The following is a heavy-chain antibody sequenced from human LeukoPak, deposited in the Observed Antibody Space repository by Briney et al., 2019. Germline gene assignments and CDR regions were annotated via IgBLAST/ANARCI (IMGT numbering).Heavy chain of an antibody. CDR2: INYSGST. CDR3: ARQSGWYPHWCFDL. J-gene: IGHJ2*01. CDR1: GGSITTNSHS. V-gene: IGHV4-39*01. D-gene: IGHD6-19*01. Sequence: PSESLSLTCAVSGGSITTNSHSWDWLRQPPGKGLKWIVSINYSGSTYNNPSLRSRITMSIDPSRNQFSLKPSSVTAADTAVYYCARQSGWYPHWCFDLWGRGTLVTVSS.